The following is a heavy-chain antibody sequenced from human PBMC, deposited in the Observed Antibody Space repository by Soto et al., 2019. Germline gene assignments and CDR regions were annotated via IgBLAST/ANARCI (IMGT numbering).Heavy chain of an antibody. J-gene: IGHJ5*02. D-gene: IGHD3-3*02. CDR2: ITDSGGDT. CDR1: GFRFNRYA. Sequence: PGGSLRLSCAASGFRFNRYAMSWVRQAPGKGLEWVSAITDSGGDTFHSDSVKGRFTVSRDNTESTLFMQLNSLTAEDTAVYYCVKGSAGSRPYHFEAWGQGTLVTVSS. CDR3: VKGSAGSRPYHFEA. V-gene: IGHV3-23*01.